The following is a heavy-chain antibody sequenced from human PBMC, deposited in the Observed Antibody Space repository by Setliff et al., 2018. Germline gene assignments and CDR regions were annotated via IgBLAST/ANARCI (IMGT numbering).Heavy chain of an antibody. CDR2: IYHNEST. CDR1: GASISSVNL. V-gene: IGHV4-4*02. D-gene: IGHD3-16*01. Sequence: SETLSLTCAVSGASISSVNLWSWVRQPPGKGLEWIGEIYHNESTNYNPSLESRVTISVDTSKNQFSLRLNSATAADTAVYYCARLRGAFDYWGQGTLVTVSS. CDR3: ARLRGAFDY. J-gene: IGHJ4*02.